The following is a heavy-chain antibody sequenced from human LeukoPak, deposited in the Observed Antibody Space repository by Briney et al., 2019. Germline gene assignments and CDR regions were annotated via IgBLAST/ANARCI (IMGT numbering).Heavy chain of an antibody. V-gene: IGHV4-59*01. J-gene: IGHJ5*02. CDR2: IYYSGST. Sequence: SETLSLTCTVSGGSISSYYWSWIRQPPGKGLEWIGYIYYSGSTNYNPSLKSRVTISVDTSKNQFSLKLSSVTAADTAVYYCARDLQTVTTGLYSVRWGNCFDPWGQGTLVTVSS. D-gene: IGHD4-17*01. CDR3: ARDLQTVTTGLYSVRWGNCFDP. CDR1: GGSISSYY.